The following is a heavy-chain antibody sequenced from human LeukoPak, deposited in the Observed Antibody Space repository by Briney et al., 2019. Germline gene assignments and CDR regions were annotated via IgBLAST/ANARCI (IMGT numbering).Heavy chain of an antibody. D-gene: IGHD6-6*01. CDR3: AKEGAARILYYYYYMDV. J-gene: IGHJ6*03. V-gene: IGHV3-23*01. CDR2: ISGSGGST. Sequence: GGSLRLSCAASGFTVSSNYMNWVRQAPGKGLEWVSAISGSGGSTYYADSVKGRFTISRDNSKNTLYLQMNSLRAEDTAVYYCAKEGAARILYYYYYMDVWGKGTTVTVSS. CDR1: GFTVSSNY.